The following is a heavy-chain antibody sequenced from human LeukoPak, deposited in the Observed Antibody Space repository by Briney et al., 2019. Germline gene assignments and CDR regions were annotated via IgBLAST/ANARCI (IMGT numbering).Heavy chain of an antibody. V-gene: IGHV3-23*01. Sequence: PGGSLRLSCAASGFTFSAYGMSWVRQSPRKGLGWVSGVSGADGTTYYADSVKGRFTISRDNSKSTLYLQMNNLRAEDTAVYYCAKEISSSWAYDAFDIWGQGTMVTVSS. CDR1: GFTFSAYG. J-gene: IGHJ3*02. CDR2: VSGADGTT. D-gene: IGHD6-13*01. CDR3: AKEISSSWAYDAFDI.